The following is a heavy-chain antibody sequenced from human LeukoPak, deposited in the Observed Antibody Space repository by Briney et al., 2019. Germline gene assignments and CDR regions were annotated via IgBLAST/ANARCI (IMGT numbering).Heavy chain of an antibody. D-gene: IGHD3-9*01. V-gene: IGHV3-11*01. CDR2: ISSSGSTI. CDR3: ARGLDYDILTGYPEGFDY. J-gene: IGHJ4*02. CDR1: GFTFSDYY. Sequence: GGSLRLSCAASGFTFSDYYMSWIRQAPGKGLEGVSYISSSGSTIYYADSVKGRFTISRDNAKNSLYLQMNSLRAEDTAVYYCARGLDYDILTGYPEGFDYWGQGTLVTVSS.